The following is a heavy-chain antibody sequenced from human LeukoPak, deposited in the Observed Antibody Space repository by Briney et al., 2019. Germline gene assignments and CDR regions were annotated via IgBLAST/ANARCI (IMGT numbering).Heavy chain of an antibody. V-gene: IGHV4-39*07. Sequence: PSETLSLTCTVSGGSISSSSYYWGWIRQPPGKWLEWIGSIYYSGSTYYNPSLKSRVTISVDTSKNQFSLKLSSVTAADTAVYYCASGYYYDSSGYFDYWGQGTLVTVSS. J-gene: IGHJ4*02. CDR3: ASGYYYDSSGYFDY. CDR2: IYYSGST. D-gene: IGHD3-22*01. CDR1: GGSISSSSYY.